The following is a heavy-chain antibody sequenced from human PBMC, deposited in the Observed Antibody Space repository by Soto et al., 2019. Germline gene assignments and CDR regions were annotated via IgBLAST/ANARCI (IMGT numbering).Heavy chain of an antibody. V-gene: IGHV1-69*01. D-gene: IGHD6-25*01. CDR2: IIPVFNSA. Sequence: QVRLVQSGAEVMKPGSSVKVSCKASGYTFSSYTINWVRQAPGQGLELMGGIIPVFNSATYAQKFQGRVTITADESTSTAYLELRSLRSEDTAVYYCARIGDGNQRPFDYWGQGTLVTVSS. CDR1: GYTFSSYT. J-gene: IGHJ4*02. CDR3: ARIGDGNQRPFDY.